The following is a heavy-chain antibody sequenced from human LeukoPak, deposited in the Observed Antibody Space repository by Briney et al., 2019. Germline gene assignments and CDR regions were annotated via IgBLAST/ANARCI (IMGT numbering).Heavy chain of an antibody. CDR1: GGSISSYY. V-gene: IGHV4-59*01. CDR2: IYYSGST. Sequence: TETLSLTCTVSGGSISSYYWSWIRQPPGKGLEWIGYIYYSGSTNYNPSLKSRVTISVDTSKNQFSLKLSSVTAADTAVYYCARVYGYPYYYYYMDVWGKGTTVTVSS. J-gene: IGHJ6*03. CDR3: ARVYGYPYYYYYMDV. D-gene: IGHD5-18*01.